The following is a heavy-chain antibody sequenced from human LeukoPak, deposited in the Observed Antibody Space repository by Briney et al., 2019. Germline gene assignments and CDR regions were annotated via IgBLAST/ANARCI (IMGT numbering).Heavy chain of an antibody. CDR1: GDSISSNYW. J-gene: IGHJ4*02. Sequence: PSGTLSLTCAVSGDSISSNYWWTWVRQPPGKGLEWIGEIHHSGSTNYSPSLKSRVTISVDTSKNQFSLKLSSVTAADTAVYYCARAPYDSSGYPDYWGQGTLVTVSS. CDR3: ARAPYDSSGYPDY. CDR2: IHHSGST. D-gene: IGHD3-22*01. V-gene: IGHV4-4*02.